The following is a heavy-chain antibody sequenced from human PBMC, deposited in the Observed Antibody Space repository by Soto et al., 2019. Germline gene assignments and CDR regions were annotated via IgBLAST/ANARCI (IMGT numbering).Heavy chain of an antibody. Sequence: ASVKVSCKASGYTFTGYYMHWVRQAPGQGLEWMGWINPNSGGTNYAQKFQGWVTMTRDTSISTAYMELSRLRSDDTAVYYCARDSSAWRYSSGWYNPLYAFDIWGQGTMVTVSS. V-gene: IGHV1-2*04. CDR3: ARDSSAWRYSSGWYNPLYAFDI. CDR1: GYTFTGYY. D-gene: IGHD6-19*01. J-gene: IGHJ3*02. CDR2: INPNSGGT.